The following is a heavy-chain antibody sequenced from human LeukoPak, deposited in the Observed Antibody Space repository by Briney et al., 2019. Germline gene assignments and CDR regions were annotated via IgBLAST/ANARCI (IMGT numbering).Heavy chain of an antibody. J-gene: IGHJ6*02. CDR3: ARDNYGSGTRLNYYGMDV. CDR2: IYYSGIT. Sequence: SETLSLTCSVSGGSISSSSYHWGWIRQPPGKRLEWIATIYYSGITYYNPSVQSRVTISVNTSKNQFSLKLSYVTAADTAVYYCARDNYGSGTRLNYYGMDVWGQGTTVTVSS. CDR1: GGSISSSSYH. V-gene: IGHV4-39*07. D-gene: IGHD3-10*01.